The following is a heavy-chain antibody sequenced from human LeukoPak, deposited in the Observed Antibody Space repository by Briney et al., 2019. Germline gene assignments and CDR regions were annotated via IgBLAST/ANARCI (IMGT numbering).Heavy chain of an antibody. V-gene: IGHV3-48*03. Sequence: PGGSLRLSCAASGFTLSSYEMTWVRQAPGKGLEWVSYINNNGNTIYYADSVKGRFTISRDNAKNSLFLQMSSLRAEDTAVYYCARDPRGYGSGYYGLDVWGQGTTVTVSS. J-gene: IGHJ6*02. CDR2: INNNGNTI. CDR1: GFTLSSYE. D-gene: IGHD3-10*01. CDR3: ARDPRGYGSGYYGLDV.